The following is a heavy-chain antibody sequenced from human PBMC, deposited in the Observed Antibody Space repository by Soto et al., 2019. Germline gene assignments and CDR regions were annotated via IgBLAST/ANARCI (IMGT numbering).Heavy chain of an antibody. Sequence: ASVKVSCKASGYTFTGYYMHWVRQAPGQGLEWMGWINPNSGGTNYAQKFQGWVTMTRDTSISTAYMELSRLRSDDTAVYYCAIHDYGDYGYAFDIWGQGTMVTVSS. V-gene: IGHV1-2*04. CDR2: INPNSGGT. D-gene: IGHD4-17*01. J-gene: IGHJ3*02. CDR1: GYTFTGYY. CDR3: AIHDYGDYGYAFDI.